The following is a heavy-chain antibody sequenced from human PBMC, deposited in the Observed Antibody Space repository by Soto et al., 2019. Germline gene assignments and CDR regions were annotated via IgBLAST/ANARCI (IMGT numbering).Heavy chain of an antibody. D-gene: IGHD4-17*01. J-gene: IGHJ4*02. Sequence: GGSLRLCCAASGFTFSSYAMSWVRQAPGKGLEWVSGISASGGSTYYADSVKGRFTISRDNSKNTLYLQMNSLRAEDTAVYYCEVYGDYLYFDYWGQGTLVTVSS. V-gene: IGHV3-23*01. CDR2: ISASGGST. CDR1: GFTFSSYA. CDR3: EVYGDYLYFDY.